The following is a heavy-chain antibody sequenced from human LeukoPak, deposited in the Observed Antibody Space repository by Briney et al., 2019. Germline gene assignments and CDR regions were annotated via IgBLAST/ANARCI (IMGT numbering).Heavy chain of an antibody. V-gene: IGHV3-23*01. CDR2: ISGGVLST. J-gene: IGHJ4*02. Sequence: GGSLRLSCTVSGFTVSSNSMSWVRQAPGKGLEWVSTISGGVLSTYYADSVKGRFTISRDNSKNTLYLQMNSLRADDTAVYYCAKHLGYSTSSGIDYWGQGTLVTVSS. CDR1: GFTVSSNS. D-gene: IGHD6-6*01. CDR3: AKHLGYSTSSGIDY.